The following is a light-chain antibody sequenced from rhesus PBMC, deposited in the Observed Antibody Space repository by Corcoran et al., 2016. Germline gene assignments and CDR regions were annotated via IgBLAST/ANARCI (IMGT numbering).Light chain of an antibody. J-gene: IGKJ4*01. CDR2: GAS. CDR3: HQYNSNPLT. Sequence: DIQMTQSPSSLSASVGDRVTITGQASQGISNWLDWYQQKPGKAPQLLIYGASSLQSGVPSRLSGSGSGTEFTLTISSLQPEDFATYYFHQYNSNPLTFGGGSKVDIK. V-gene: IGKV1-33*02. CDR1: QGISNW.